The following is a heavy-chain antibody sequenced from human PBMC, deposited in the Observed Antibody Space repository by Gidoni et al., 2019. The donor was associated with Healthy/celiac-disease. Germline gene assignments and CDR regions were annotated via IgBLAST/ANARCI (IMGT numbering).Heavy chain of an antibody. CDR1: GFTFSSYA. CDR2: ISGSGGST. D-gene: IGHD6-19*01. J-gene: IGHJ2*01. CDR3: AKDRYSSGYWYFDL. Sequence: EVQLLESGGGLVQPGGSLSLSCAASGFTFSSYAMGWVRQAPGKALEWVSAISGSGGSTYYADSVKGRFTISRDNSKNTLYLQMNSLRAEDTAVYYCAKDRYSSGYWYFDLWGRGTLVTVAS. V-gene: IGHV3-23*01.